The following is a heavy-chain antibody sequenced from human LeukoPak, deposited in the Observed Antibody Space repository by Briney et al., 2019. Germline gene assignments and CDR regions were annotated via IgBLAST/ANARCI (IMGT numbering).Heavy chain of an antibody. CDR3: ARIQRGYSRDAGDY. D-gene: IGHD5-18*01. CDR2: INPNSGGT. V-gene: IGHV1-2*02. Sequence: GASVKVSCKASGYTFTGYYMHWVRQAPGQGVEWMGWINPNSGGTNYAQKFQGRVTMTRDMSISTAYMELSRLRSDDTAVYYCARIQRGYSRDAGDYWGQGTLVTVSS. J-gene: IGHJ4*02. CDR1: GYTFTGYY.